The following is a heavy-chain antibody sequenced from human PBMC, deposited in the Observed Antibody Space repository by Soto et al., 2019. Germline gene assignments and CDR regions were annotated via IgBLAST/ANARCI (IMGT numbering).Heavy chain of an antibody. CDR2: IIPIFSTP. D-gene: IGHD6-19*01. CDR3: VREGSGWYSRGSFDF. CDR1: GGTFSSYA. J-gene: IGHJ3*01. V-gene: IGHV1-69*13. Sequence: ASVKVSCKASGGTFSSYAISWVRQAPGQGLEWMGGIIPIFSTPNYAQKFQGGVTITADESTSTAYMELSSLRSEDTAIYSCVREGSGWYSRGSFDFWGRGTMVTVSS.